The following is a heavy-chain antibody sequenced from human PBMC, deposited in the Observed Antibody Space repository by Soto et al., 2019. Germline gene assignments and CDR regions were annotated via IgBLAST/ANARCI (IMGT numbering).Heavy chain of an antibody. V-gene: IGHV4-59*01. CDR2: IYYSGST. Sequence: SETLSLTCTVSGGSISSYYWSWIRQPPGKGLEWIGYIYYSGSTNYNPSLKSRVTISVDTSKNQFSLKLSSVTAADTAVYYCARYGSGSYYLPHWLDPWGQPTLLPVSS. CDR1: GGSISSYY. D-gene: IGHD3-10*01. J-gene: IGHJ5*02. CDR3: ARYGSGSYYLPHWLDP.